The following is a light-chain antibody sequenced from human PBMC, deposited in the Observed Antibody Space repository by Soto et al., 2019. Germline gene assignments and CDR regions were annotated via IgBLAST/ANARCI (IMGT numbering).Light chain of an antibody. CDR2: RNN. Sequence: QSVLTQPPSASGTPGQRVTISCSGSSSNIGSNYVYWYQQLPGTAPKLLIYRNNQRPSGVPDRFSGSKSGTSASLAISGLXXEXEADYYCAAWDDSLKVVFGGGTQLTVL. J-gene: IGLJ2*01. V-gene: IGLV1-47*01. CDR1: SSNIGSNY. CDR3: AAWDDSLKVV.